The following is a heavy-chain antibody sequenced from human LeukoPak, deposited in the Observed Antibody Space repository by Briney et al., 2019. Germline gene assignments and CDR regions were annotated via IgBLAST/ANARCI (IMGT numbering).Heavy chain of an antibody. CDR3: ARSIAAAGKNYWYFDL. CDR1: GGSISSYY. CDR2: IYTSGST. V-gene: IGHV4-4*07. D-gene: IGHD6-13*01. Sequence: PSETLSLTCTVSGGSISSYYWSWIRQPAGKGLEWIGRIYTSGSTNYNPSPKSRVTMSVDTSKNQFSLKLSSVTAADTAVYYCARSIAAAGKNYWYFDLWGRGTLVNVSS. J-gene: IGHJ2*01.